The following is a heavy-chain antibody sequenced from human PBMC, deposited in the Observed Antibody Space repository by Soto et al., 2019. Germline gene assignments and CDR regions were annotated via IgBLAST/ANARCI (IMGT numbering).Heavy chain of an antibody. CDR1: GGSISSGGYY. CDR3: ARGDTWFDP. V-gene: IGHV4-31*03. CDR2: IYYSGSI. J-gene: IGHJ5*02. Sequence: QVQLQESGPGLVKPSQTLSLTCTVSGGSISSGGYYWSWIRHHPGKGLEWIGYIYYSGSIYYNPALKSRLTISVDKSKTQFSLALRSVTAADTAVYLCARGDTWFDPWGQGTLVTVSS.